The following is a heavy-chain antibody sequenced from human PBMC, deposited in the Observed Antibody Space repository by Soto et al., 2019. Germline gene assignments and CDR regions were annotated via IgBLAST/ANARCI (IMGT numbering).Heavy chain of an antibody. D-gene: IGHD6-6*01. Sequence: PSETLSLTCTVSGGSISRGDTYWSWMRQHPGGGLEWIGYIYSSGSTSYNPSLRSRVAISVDTSDNQFSLNLNSVTAADTAVDYCARLSRLHYPGYFDLWGRGILVTVSS. CDR2: IYSSGST. J-gene: IGHJ4*02. CDR3: ARLSRLHYPGYFDL. CDR1: GGSISRGDTY. V-gene: IGHV4-31*03.